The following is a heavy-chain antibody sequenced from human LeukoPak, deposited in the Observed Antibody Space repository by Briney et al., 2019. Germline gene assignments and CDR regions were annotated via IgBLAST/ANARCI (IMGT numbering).Heavy chain of an antibody. J-gene: IGHJ4*02. CDR2: ISDTGADT. CDR1: GFTFSGFG. CDR3: AKRAPYSASAAYFDR. Sequence: GGSLRLSCAASGFTFSGFGMNWVRQAPGRGLEWVSSISDTGADTYYADSVKGRFTVSRDNSRNTLYLQMNNLRAEDTAVYCCAKRAPYSASAAYFDRGGKGTLVTVSS. V-gene: IGHV3-23*01. D-gene: IGHD6-13*01.